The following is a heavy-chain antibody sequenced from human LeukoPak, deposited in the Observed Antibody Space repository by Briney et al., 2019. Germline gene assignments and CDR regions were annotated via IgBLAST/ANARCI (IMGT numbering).Heavy chain of an antibody. Sequence: ASVRVSCKASGYTFTGYYMHWVRQAPGQGLEWMGYIYPNSGATKYAQKFQGRVTMTRDTSISTAYMELSGLRSDDTAVYYCGTLLSNGPFDYWGQGTLVTVSS. CDR2: IYPNSGAT. J-gene: IGHJ4*02. CDR3: GTLLSNGPFDY. CDR1: GYTFTGYY. V-gene: IGHV1-2*02.